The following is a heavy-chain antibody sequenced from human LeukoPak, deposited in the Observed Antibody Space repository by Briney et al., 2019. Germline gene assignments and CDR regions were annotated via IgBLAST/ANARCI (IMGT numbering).Heavy chain of an antibody. Sequence: GGSLRLSCAASGFTFDKYAMSWVRQAPGKGLEWVSTISGSGITTFYADSVKGRFTISRDTSGNTLHLHRNSLRAEDTAVYYCAKVDSGIVRRYYFDFWGQGTLVTLSS. CDR3: AKVDSGIVRRYYFDF. D-gene: IGHD3-22*01. CDR2: ISGSGITT. V-gene: IGHV3-23*01. CDR1: GFTFDKYA. J-gene: IGHJ4*02.